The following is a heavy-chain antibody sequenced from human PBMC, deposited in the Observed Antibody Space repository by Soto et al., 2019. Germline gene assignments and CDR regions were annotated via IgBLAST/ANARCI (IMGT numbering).Heavy chain of an antibody. J-gene: IGHJ4*02. CDR3: ARHVTGYCSGGTCPYYFDY. D-gene: IGHD2-15*01. CDR2: IFYSGGA. Sequence: SETLSLTCTVSGDSIGGYYWSWIRQPPGKGLEWIGYIFYSGGANYSPSLKSRVIISVDTSKNQISLKVSSVTAADTAVYYCARHVTGYCSGGTCPYYFDYWGQGTLVTVSS. CDR1: GDSIGGYY. V-gene: IGHV4-59*08.